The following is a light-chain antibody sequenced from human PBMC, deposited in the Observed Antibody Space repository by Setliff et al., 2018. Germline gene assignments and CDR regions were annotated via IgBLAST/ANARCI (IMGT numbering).Light chain of an antibody. Sequence: QSALTQPASVSGSPGQSITISCSGTSSDVGSYDLVSWYQQHPGKAPKLIIYNVSGRPSGVSHRFSGSKSDNTASLTIPGLQAEDEADYYCNAYTSRSTYVFGSGTKGTVL. J-gene: IGLJ1*01. CDR1: SSDVGSYDL. CDR3: NAYTSRSTYV. CDR2: NVS. V-gene: IGLV2-14*03.